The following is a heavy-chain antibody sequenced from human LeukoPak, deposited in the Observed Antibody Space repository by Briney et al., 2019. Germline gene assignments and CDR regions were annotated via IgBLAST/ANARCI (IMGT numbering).Heavy chain of an antibody. Sequence: ASVKVSCKVSGYTLTELSMHWVRQAPGKGLEWMGGFNPEDGETIYAEKFQGRVSMTEDTSTDTAYMELSNLRSEDTAVYYCATVGVPLGFEEPRMDVWGQGTTVTVSS. CDR1: GYTLTELS. D-gene: IGHD3-10*01. CDR2: FNPEDGET. V-gene: IGHV1-24*01. J-gene: IGHJ6*02. CDR3: ATVGVPLGFEEPRMDV.